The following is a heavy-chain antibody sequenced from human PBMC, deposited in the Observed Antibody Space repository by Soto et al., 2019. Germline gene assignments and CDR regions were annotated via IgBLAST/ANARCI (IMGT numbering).Heavy chain of an antibody. V-gene: IGHV1-2*04. D-gene: IGHD3-10*01. CDR3: ARSPVRRTIITHAFAI. CDR1: GYTFTGYY. J-gene: IGHJ3*02. CDR2: INPNSGST. Sequence: QVQLVQSGAEVKKTGASVKVSCKASGYTFTGYYMHWVRQAPGQGLEWMGWINPNSGSTNYAQKFQGWVTMTRDTSISSARLRLSRMRSDDTAAYYCARSPVRRTIITHAFAIWAQRTIATVSS.